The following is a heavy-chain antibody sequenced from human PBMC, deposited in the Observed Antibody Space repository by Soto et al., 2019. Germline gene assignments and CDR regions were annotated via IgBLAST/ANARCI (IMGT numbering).Heavy chain of an antibody. Sequence: TLSLTCTVAGGSIRSGDSYWSWIRQPPGKGLEWIGYIYYSVTTYYNPSLKSRLTISLDTSKNQFSLNLSSVTAADTAVYYCARNHYSDRSGTDYWGQGTLVTVSS. CDR3: ARNHYSDRSGTDY. J-gene: IGHJ4*02. CDR1: GGSIRSGDSY. V-gene: IGHV4-30-4*01. CDR2: IYYSVTT. D-gene: IGHD3-22*01.